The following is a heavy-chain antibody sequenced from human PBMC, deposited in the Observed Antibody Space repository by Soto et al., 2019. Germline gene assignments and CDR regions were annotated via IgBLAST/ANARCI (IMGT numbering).Heavy chain of an antibody. CDR1: GCTFTNYA. Sequence: QVQLVQSGAEVKKPGSSLKVSCKASGCTFTNYAFSWVRQAPGQGPEWMGGIIPIFGTPDYAQKFQGRVIITADESTRTVSMELNSLRSDDTAVYYCARERSVGYCITTTCPKPFYYYAMDVWGQGTTVTVSS. J-gene: IGHJ6*02. D-gene: IGHD2-2*01. V-gene: IGHV1-69*12. CDR2: IIPIFGTP. CDR3: ARERSVGYCITTTCPKPFYYYAMDV.